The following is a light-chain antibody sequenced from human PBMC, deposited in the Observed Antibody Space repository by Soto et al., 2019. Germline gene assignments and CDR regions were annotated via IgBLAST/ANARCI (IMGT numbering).Light chain of an antibody. Sequence: EIVMTQSPATLSVSPGERATLSCRASQSVSSNLAWYQQNPGQAPRLLIYGASTRATGIPARFSGSGSGTEFTLTISSLQSEDFVVYYCQQYNNWPRWTFGQGTKVEIK. V-gene: IGKV3-15*01. CDR2: GAS. CDR1: QSVSSN. CDR3: QQYNNWPRWT. J-gene: IGKJ1*01.